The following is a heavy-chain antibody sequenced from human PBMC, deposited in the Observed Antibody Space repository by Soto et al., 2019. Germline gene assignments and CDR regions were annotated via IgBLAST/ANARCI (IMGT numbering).Heavy chain of an antibody. J-gene: IGHJ4*02. D-gene: IGHD1-26*01. V-gene: IGHV1-18*01. Sequence: ASVKVSCKAAGGTFSSYAISWVRQAPGQGLEWMGWISAYNGNTNYAQKLQGRVTMTTDTSTSTAYMELRSLRSDDTAVYYCARVGGSYRFDYWGQGTLVTVSS. CDR2: ISAYNGNT. CDR3: ARVGGSYRFDY. CDR1: GGTFSSYA.